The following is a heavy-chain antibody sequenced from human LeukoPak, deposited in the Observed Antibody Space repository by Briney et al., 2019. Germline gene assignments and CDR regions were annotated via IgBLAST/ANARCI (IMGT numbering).Heavy chain of an antibody. CDR1: GGSISSSSYY. D-gene: IGHD3-3*02. CDR3: ARHFWSGYYEGWFDP. V-gene: IGHV4-61*05. J-gene: IGHJ5*02. CDR2: IYYSGST. Sequence: PSETLSLTCTVSGGSISSSSYYWGWIRQPPGKGLEWIGYIYYSGSTNYNPSLKSRVTISVDTSKNQFSLKLSSVTAADTAVYYCARHFWSGYYEGWFDPWAREPWSPSPQ.